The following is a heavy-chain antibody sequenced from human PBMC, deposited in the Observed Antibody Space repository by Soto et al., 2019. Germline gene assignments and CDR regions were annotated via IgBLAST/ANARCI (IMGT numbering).Heavy chain of an antibody. V-gene: IGHV4-39*01. CDR2: IYYSGTP. CDR3: ARLHCDSPNCVPLDP. Sequence: SETLSLTCTVSGGSISDDTYYWGWIRQPPGKGLEWIGSIYYSGTPSYNPSLKSRVTMSVDTSKKQLSLRLSSVTAADTAVYYCARLHCDSPNCVPLDPWGQGTLVTVSS. CDR1: GGSISDDTYY. J-gene: IGHJ5*02. D-gene: IGHD2-2*01.